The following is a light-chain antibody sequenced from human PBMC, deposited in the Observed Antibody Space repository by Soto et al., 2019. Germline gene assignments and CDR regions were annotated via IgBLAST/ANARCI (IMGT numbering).Light chain of an antibody. V-gene: IGLV2-14*01. CDR1: RSDVGDYNY. CDR3: SSYTSTNTLI. CDR2: GVS. Sequence: QSALTQPASVSGSPGQSITISCPGTRSDVGDYNYVSWYQQHPGKAPKLLIYGVSNRPSGISSHFSGSKSGNTASLTISGLQAEDEADYYCSSYTSTNTLIFGGGTKLTVL. J-gene: IGLJ2*01.